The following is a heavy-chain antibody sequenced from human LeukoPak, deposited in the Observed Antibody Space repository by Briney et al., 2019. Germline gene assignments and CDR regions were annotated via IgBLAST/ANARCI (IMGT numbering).Heavy chain of an antibody. Sequence: GGSLRLSCAASVFTVSDNYMTWVRQAPGKGLEWVSSIYSAGATHYAESVKGRFTISRDNSKNTLYLQMNSLRAEDMAVYYCARIEWERLGRAFDIWGQGTKVTVSS. J-gene: IGHJ3*02. CDR2: IYSAGAT. V-gene: IGHV3-53*01. CDR1: VFTVSDNY. CDR3: ARIEWERLGRAFDI. D-gene: IGHD1-26*01.